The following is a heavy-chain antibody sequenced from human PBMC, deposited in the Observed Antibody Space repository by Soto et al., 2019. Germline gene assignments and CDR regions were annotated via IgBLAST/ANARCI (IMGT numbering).Heavy chain of an antibody. CDR3: ARWAAANLGTDYYYYYGMDV. CDR1: GYTFTSYY. J-gene: IGHJ6*02. Sequence: ASVKVSYKASGYTFTSYYMHWVRQAPGQGLEWMGIINPSGGSTSYAQKFQGRVTMTRDTSTSTVYMELSSLRSEDTAVYYCARWAAANLGTDYYYYYGMDVWGQGTTVTVSS. D-gene: IGHD6-13*01. V-gene: IGHV1-46*01. CDR2: INPSGGST.